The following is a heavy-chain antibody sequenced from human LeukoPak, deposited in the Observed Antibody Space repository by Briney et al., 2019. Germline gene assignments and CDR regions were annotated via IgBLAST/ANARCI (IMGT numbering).Heavy chain of an antibody. CDR1: GYTFTGYY. V-gene: IGHV1-18*04. CDR2: ISAYNGNT. Sequence: GASVKVSCKASGYTFTGYYMHWVRQAPGQGLEWMGWISAYNGNTNYAQKLQGRVTMTTDTSTSTAYMELRSLRSDDTAVYYCARIVSCSSTSCYVMVDYWGQGTLVTVSS. D-gene: IGHD2-2*01. J-gene: IGHJ4*02. CDR3: ARIVSCSSTSCYVMVDY.